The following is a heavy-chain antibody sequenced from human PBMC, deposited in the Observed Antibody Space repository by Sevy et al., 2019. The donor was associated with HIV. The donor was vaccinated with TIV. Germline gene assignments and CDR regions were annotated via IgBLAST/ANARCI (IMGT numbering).Heavy chain of an antibody. V-gene: IGHV3-11*01. J-gene: IGHJ6*02. CDR3: ASTIFGVVHYYYSMDV. Sequence: GGSLRLSCAASGFTFSDYYMSWIRQAPGKGLEWVSYISSSGSTIYYADSVKGRFTISRDNAKNSLYLQMNSLRAEDTAVYYCASTIFGVVHYYYSMDVWGQGTTVTVSS. CDR1: GFTFSDYY. D-gene: IGHD3-3*01. CDR2: ISSSGSTI.